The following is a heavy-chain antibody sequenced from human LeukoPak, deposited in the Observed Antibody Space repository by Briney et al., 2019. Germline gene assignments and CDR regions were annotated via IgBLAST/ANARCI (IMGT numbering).Heavy chain of an antibody. J-gene: IGHJ2*01. Sequence: GGSLRLSCAASGFTFNNYAMIWVRQAPGKGLEWVSVISGSGNSTYYADSVKGRFTISRDNSKNTLYLQMNSLRGEDTAVYHCVKDNSNWYWYFDLWGRGTLDPVSS. D-gene: IGHD1-1*01. CDR2: ISGSGNST. V-gene: IGHV3-23*01. CDR1: GFTFNNYA. CDR3: VKDNSNWYWYFDL.